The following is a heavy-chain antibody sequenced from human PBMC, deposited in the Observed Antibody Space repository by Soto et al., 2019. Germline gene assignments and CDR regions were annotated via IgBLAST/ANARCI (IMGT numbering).Heavy chain of an antibody. CDR3: AREGDSSGWSRYYYYGMDV. Sequence: GGSLRLSCAASGFTFSSYGMRWVRQAPGKGLEWVAVIWYDGSNKYYADSVKGRFTISRDNSKNTLYLQMNSLRAEDTAVYYCAREGDSSGWSRYYYYGMDVWGQGTTVTVSS. J-gene: IGHJ6*02. CDR1: GFTFSSYG. CDR2: IWYDGSNK. D-gene: IGHD6-19*01. V-gene: IGHV3-33*01.